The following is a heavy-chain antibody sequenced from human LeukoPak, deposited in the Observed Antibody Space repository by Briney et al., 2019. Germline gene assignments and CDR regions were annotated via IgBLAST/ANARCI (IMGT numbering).Heavy chain of an antibody. V-gene: IGHV3-74*01. Sequence: PGGSLRLSCAASGFTFSSYWMHWVRQAPGKGLVWVSRINTDGSSTSYADSVKGRFTISRDNSKNTLYLQMNSLRAEDTAVYYCAKERLAYCGGDCSSFDYWGQGTLVTVSS. CDR3: AKERLAYCGGDCSSFDY. CDR2: INTDGSST. J-gene: IGHJ4*02. CDR1: GFTFSSYW. D-gene: IGHD2-21*02.